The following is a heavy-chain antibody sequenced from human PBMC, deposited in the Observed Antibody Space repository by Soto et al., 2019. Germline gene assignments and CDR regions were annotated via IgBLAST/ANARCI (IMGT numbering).Heavy chain of an antibody. CDR3: ARAVSTKTAAIDY. Sequence: QVQLVQSGAEVKNPRASVKVSCKASGYTFTTYYLHWLRQARGQGLEWMGIITPSSGSTRYEQKFQDRVTMTSDTSTTTVYMELSSLSSEDTAVYYCARAVSTKTAAIDYWGQGTLVTVSS. D-gene: IGHD4-17*01. CDR2: ITPSSGST. V-gene: IGHV1-46*01. J-gene: IGHJ4*02. CDR1: GYTFTTYY.